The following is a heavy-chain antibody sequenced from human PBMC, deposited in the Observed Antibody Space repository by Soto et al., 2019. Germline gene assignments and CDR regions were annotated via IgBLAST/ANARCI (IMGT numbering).Heavy chain of an antibody. D-gene: IGHD3-3*01. V-gene: IGHV1-18*01. CDR2: ISAYNGNT. CDR1: GYTFTSYA. CDR3: ARDGLYYDFWSGYSYYYYGMDV. Sequence: ASVKVSSKASGYTFTSYAISCVRQAPGQGLEWMGWISAYNGNTNYAQKLQGRVTMTTDTSTSTAYMELRSLRSDDTAVYYCARDGLYYDFWSGYSYYYYGMDVWGQGTTVTVSS. J-gene: IGHJ6*02.